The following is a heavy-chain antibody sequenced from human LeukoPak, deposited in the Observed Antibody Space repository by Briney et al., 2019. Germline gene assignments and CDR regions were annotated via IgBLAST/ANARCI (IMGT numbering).Heavy chain of an antibody. Sequence: GGPLRLSCAASGFTFNTYSVNWVRQAPGKGLEWVSSISSGSSYIFYADSMKGRFTISRDNAKTSLHLQMNSLRAEDTAVYYCARQVGVDDAFDIWGQGTKVTVSS. CDR2: ISSGSSYI. J-gene: IGHJ3*02. V-gene: IGHV3-21*01. D-gene: IGHD1-26*01. CDR3: ARQVGVDDAFDI. CDR1: GFTFNTYS.